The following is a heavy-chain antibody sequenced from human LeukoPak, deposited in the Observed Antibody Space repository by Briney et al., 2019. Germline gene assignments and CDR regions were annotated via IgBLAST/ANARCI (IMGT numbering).Heavy chain of an antibody. CDR1: GGSISSYY. D-gene: IGHD5-18*01. CDR2: IYYSGST. CDR3: ARSPPGIQHWFDP. Sequence: SETLSLTCTVSGGSISSYYWSWIRQPPGKGLEWIGYIYYSGSTNYNPSLKSRVTISVDTSKNQFSLKLSSVTAADTAVYYCARSPPGIQHWFDPWGQGTLVTVSS. J-gene: IGHJ5*02. V-gene: IGHV4-59*01.